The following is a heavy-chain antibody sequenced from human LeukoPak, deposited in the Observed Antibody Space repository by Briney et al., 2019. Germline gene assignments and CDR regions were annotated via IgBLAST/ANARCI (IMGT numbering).Heavy chain of an antibody. J-gene: IGHJ5*02. Sequence: SSETLSLTCTVSGDSISSYYWNWIRQPAGKGLEWIGRIYTSGSTNYNPSLKSRVTMSIDTSKNQFSLKLNSVTAADTAVYYCARIGEADYDGNSDRFDPSGQGILVTVSS. CDR1: GDSISSYY. D-gene: IGHD4-23*01. CDR2: IYTSGST. CDR3: ARIGEADYDGNSDRFDP. V-gene: IGHV4-4*07.